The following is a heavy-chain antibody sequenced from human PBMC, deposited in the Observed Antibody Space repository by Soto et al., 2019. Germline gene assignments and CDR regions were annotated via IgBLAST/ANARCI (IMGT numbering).Heavy chain of an antibody. CDR3: ARDHDTAMVWFNYYYYYGMDV. D-gene: IGHD5-18*01. CDR2: IWYDGSNK. V-gene: IGHV3-33*01. CDR1: GFTFSSYG. J-gene: IGHJ6*02. Sequence: QVQLVESGGGVVQPGRSLRLSCAASGFTFSSYGMHWVRQAPGKGLEWVAVIWYDGSNKYYADSVKGRFTISRDNSKNTLYLQMNSLRAEDTAVYYCARDHDTAMVWFNYYYYYGMDVWGQGTTVTVSS.